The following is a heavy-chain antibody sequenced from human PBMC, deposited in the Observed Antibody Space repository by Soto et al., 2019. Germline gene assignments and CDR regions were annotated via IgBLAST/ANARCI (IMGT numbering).Heavy chain of an antibody. Sequence: SETLSLTCAVSGGSISSGGYSWSWIRQPPGKGLEWIGYIYHSGSTYYNPSLKSRVTISVDRSKNQFSLKLSSVTAADTAVYYCASGTVDTAMAVYYWGQGTLVTVSS. D-gene: IGHD5-18*01. V-gene: IGHV4-30-2*01. CDR1: GGSISSGGYS. CDR3: ASGTVDTAMAVYY. CDR2: IYHSGST. J-gene: IGHJ4*02.